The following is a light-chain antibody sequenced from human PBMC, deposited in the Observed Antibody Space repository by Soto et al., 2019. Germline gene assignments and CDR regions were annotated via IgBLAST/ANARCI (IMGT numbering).Light chain of an antibody. J-gene: IGKJ5*01. Sequence: DIPMTQFPSSLSASIGDRVTITCRTSQRISSYLNWYQQKPGKAPKLLIYAASSLQSGVPSRFSGSGSGTDFTLTITSLQPEDFATYYCQQSYSTPPITFGQGTRLEI. CDR1: QRISSY. CDR3: QQSYSTPPIT. V-gene: IGKV1-39*01. CDR2: AAS.